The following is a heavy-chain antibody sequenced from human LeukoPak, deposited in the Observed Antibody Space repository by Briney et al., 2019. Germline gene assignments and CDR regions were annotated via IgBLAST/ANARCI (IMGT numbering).Heavy chain of an antibody. J-gene: IGHJ6*02. V-gene: IGHV4-39*01. CDR2: IYYSGST. D-gene: IGHD1-26*01. CDR1: GGSISSSSYY. CDR3: ALIGRGSYYTFYYGMDV. Sequence: SETLSLTCTVSGGSISSSSYYWGWIRQPPGKGLEWIGSIYYSGSTYYNPSLKSRVTISVDTSKNQFSLKLSSVTAADTAVYYCALIGRGSYYTFYYGMDVWAKGPRSPSP.